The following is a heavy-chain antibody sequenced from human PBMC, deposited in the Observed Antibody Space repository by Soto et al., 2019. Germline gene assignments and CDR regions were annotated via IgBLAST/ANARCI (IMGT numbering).Heavy chain of an antibody. J-gene: IGHJ4*02. V-gene: IGHV3-30-3*01. CDR2: ISYDGSNK. D-gene: IGHD2-15*01. CDR1: GFTFSSYA. CDR3: ARDHYCSGDTCYLISFDY. Sequence: PGGSLRLSCAASGFTFSSYAMHWVRQAPGKGLEWVAVISYDGSNKYYADSVKGRFTVSRDNAKNSLYLQMNSLRDEDTAVYYCARDHYCSGDTCYLISFDYWGQGTQVTVSS.